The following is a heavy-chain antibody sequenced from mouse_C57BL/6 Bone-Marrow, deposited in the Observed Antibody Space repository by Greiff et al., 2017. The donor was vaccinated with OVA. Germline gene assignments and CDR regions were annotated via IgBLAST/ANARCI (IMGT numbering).Heavy chain of an antibody. CDR2: IYPGSGST. J-gene: IGHJ2*01. D-gene: IGHD1-1*01. CDR3: ARDYYGSSYEGY. V-gene: IGHV1-55*01. Sequence: VKLQQPGAELVKPGASVKMSCKASGYTFTSYWITWVKQRPGQGLEWIGDIYPGSGSTNYNEKFKSKATLTVDTSSSTAYMQLSSLTSEDSAVYYGARDYYGSSYEGYWGQGTTLTVSS. CDR1: GYTFTSYW.